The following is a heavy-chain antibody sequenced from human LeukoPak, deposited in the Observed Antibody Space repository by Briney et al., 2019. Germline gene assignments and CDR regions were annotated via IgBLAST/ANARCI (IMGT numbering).Heavy chain of an antibody. Sequence: PGGTLRLSCAASGFTFDSYGMNWVRQAPGQGLEWVGRSKSKTDGGTTDYAAPVKGRFTISRDDSKNTLYLQMNSLKTEDTAVYYCTTAPPRQYCSGGSCGYWGQGTLVTVSS. CDR1: GFTFDSYG. CDR2: SKSKTDGGTT. D-gene: IGHD2-15*01. V-gene: IGHV3-15*01. J-gene: IGHJ4*02. CDR3: TTAPPRQYCSGGSCGY.